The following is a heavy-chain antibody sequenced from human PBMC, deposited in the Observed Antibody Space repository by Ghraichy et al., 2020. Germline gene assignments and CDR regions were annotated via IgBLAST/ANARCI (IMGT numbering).Heavy chain of an antibody. CDR2: IWYDGSNK. Sequence: GSLRLSCAASGFTFSSYGMHWVRQAPGKWLEWVAVIWYDGSNKYYADSVKGRFTISRDNSKNTLYLQMNSLRAEDTAVYYCAKGRGGYDFDYYYYGMDVWGQGTTVTVSS. CDR3: AKGRGGYDFDYYYYGMDV. V-gene: IGHV3-33*06. D-gene: IGHD5-12*01. CDR1: GFTFSSYG. J-gene: IGHJ6*02.